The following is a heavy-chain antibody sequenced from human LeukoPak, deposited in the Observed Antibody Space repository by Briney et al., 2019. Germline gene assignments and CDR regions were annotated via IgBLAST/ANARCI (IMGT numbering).Heavy chain of an antibody. J-gene: IGHJ6*02. V-gene: IGHV3-13*01. CDR2: IDTVGNT. Sequence: GGSLRLSCAASGFTFSTYDMHWVRQATGKGLEWVSAIDTVGNTYYAGSVKGRFTISRGNAWNSLYLQMDSLRDGDTAVYYCIRIRTGEHQYGMDVWGQGTTVTVSS. CDR1: GFTFSTYD. CDR3: IRIRTGEHQYGMDV. D-gene: IGHD7-27*01.